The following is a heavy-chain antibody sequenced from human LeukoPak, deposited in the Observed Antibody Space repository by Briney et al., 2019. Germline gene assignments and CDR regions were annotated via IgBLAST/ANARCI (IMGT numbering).Heavy chain of an antibody. CDR2: TYYTSTWYN. D-gene: IGHD5-24*01. CDR1: GDSVSGTSAG. CDR3: TRGWLQSGFDY. V-gene: IGHV6-1*01. J-gene: IGHJ4*02. Sequence: SQTLSLTCVISGDSVSGTSAGWNWIRQSPSRVLEWLGRTYYTSTWYNDYAVSVRGRILITPDTSKNQFSLQLNSVTPDDTAVYYCTRGWLQSGFDYWGQGTLVTVSS.